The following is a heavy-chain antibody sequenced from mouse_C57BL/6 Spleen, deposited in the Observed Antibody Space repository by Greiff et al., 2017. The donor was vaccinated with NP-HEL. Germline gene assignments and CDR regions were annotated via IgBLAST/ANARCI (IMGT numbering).Heavy chain of an antibody. CDR1: GFTFSSYA. CDR3: ARETYDGYPFAY. CDR2: ISDGGSYT. D-gene: IGHD2-3*01. V-gene: IGHV5-4*01. Sequence: DVKLVESGGGLVKPGGSLKLSCAASGFTFSSYAMSWVRQTPEKRLEWVATISDGGSYTYYPDNVKGRFTISRDNAKNNLYLQMSHLKSEDTAMYYCARETYDGYPFAYWGQGTLVTVSA. J-gene: IGHJ3*01.